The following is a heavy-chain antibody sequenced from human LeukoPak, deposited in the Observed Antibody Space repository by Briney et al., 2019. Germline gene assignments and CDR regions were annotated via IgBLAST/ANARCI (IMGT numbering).Heavy chain of an antibody. J-gene: IGHJ4*02. CDR1: GGSFSGYY. V-gene: IGHV4-34*01. D-gene: IGHD4-17*01. Sequence: SETLSLTCAVYGGSFSGYYWSWIRQPPGKGLEWIGEINHSGSTNYNPSLKSRVTISVDTSKNQISLKLTSVTAADTAVYYCAGRPYGAPAVYWGQGTLVTVSS. CDR2: INHSGST. CDR3: AGRPYGAPAVY.